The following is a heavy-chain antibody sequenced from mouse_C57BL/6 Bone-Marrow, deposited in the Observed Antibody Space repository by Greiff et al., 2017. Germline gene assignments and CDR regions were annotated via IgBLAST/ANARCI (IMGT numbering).Heavy chain of an antibody. V-gene: IGHV7-1*01. D-gene: IGHD1-1*02. CDR3: ARDAVFYGPNWYFDV. CDR2: SRNKANDYTT. CDR1: GFTFSDFY. Sequence: EVKLVESGGGLVQSGRSLRLSCATSGFTFSDFYMEWVRQAPGKGLEWIAASRNKANDYTTEYSASVKGRFIVSRDTSQSILYLQMNALRAEDTAIYYCARDAVFYGPNWYFDVWGTGTTVTVSS. J-gene: IGHJ1*03.